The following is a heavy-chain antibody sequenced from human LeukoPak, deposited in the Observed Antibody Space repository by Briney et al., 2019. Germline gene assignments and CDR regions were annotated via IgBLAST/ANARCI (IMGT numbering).Heavy chain of an antibody. V-gene: IGHV7-4-1*02. CDR3: ARSNNDGDYLGVGFDY. Sequence: ASVKVSCKASGYTFSTFAMNWVRQAPGQGLEWMGWINTNTGNPTYAQGFTGRFVFSLDTSVSTAYLQISSLKAEDTAVYYCARSNNDGDYLGVGFDYWGQGTLVTVSS. J-gene: IGHJ4*02. CDR2: INTNTGNP. CDR1: GYTFSTFA. D-gene: IGHD4-17*01.